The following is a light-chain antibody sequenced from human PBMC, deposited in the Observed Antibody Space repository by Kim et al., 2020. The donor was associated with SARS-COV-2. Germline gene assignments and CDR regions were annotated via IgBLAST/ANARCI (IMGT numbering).Light chain of an antibody. CDR2: AAS. V-gene: IGKV1-27*01. CDR1: QGIRNY. J-gene: IGKJ1*01. Sequence: DIQMTQSPSSLSASVGDRVTITCRASQGIRNYLAWYQQKPGEGPKLLIYAASTLQSGVPSRFSGSGSGTDFTLTISSLQPEDVATYYCHMYNSAPWTFGQGTKVDIK. CDR3: HMYNSAPWT.